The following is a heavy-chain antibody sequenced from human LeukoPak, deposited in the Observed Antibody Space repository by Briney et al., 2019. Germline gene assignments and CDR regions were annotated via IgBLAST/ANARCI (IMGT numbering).Heavy chain of an antibody. CDR2: MNPNSGNT. CDR3: ARADSSSNGRRNCFDP. CDR1: GYTFTSYD. Sequence: ASVKVSCKGSGYTFTSYDIDWVRQATGQGLEWMGCMNPNSGNTGYAQKFQGRVTMTRNSSISTAYMELSILTSEDTAVYYCARADSSSNGRRNCFDPWGQGTLVTVSP. J-gene: IGHJ5*02. D-gene: IGHD6-13*01. V-gene: IGHV1-8*01.